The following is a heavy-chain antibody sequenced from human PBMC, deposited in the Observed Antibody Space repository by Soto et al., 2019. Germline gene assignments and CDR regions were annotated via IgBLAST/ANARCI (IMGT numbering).Heavy chain of an antibody. Sequence: QVQLVQSGAEVKKPGSSVKVSCKASGGTFSSYAISWVRQAPGQGLEWRGGIIPIFGTANYAQKFQGRVTITADESTSTAYMELSSLRSEDTAVYYCARSLGAAAGTYDYGMDVWGQGTTVTVSS. V-gene: IGHV1-69*12. CDR2: IIPIFGTA. CDR3: ARSLGAAAGTYDYGMDV. J-gene: IGHJ6*02. CDR1: GGTFSSYA. D-gene: IGHD6-13*01.